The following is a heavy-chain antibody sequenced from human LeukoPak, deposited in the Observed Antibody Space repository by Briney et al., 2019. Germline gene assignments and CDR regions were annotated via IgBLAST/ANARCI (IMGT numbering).Heavy chain of an antibody. J-gene: IGHJ4*02. D-gene: IGHD2-2*01. CDR2: INPSGGST. CDR1: GYTFTSYY. V-gene: IGHV1-46*01. CDR3: ARDDIVVVPAASSFGY. Sequence: ASVKVSCKASGYTFTSYYMHWVRQAPGQGLGWMGIINPSGGSTSYAQKFQGRVTMTRDTSTSTVYMELSSLRSEDTAVYYCARDDIVVVPAASSFGYWGQGTLVTVSS.